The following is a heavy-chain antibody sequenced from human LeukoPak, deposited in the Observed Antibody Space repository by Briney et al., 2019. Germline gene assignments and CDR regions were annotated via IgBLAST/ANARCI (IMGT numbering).Heavy chain of an antibody. J-gene: IGHJ4*02. CDR1: GYSISSGYY. CDR3: ARHTEVLRFLEWSPGAVDY. Sequence: SETLSLTCAVSGYSISSGYYWGWIRQPPGKGLEWIGSIYYSGSTYYNPSLKSRVTISVDTSKNQFSLKLSSVTAADTAVYYCARHTEVLRFLEWSPGAVDYWGQGTLVTVSS. CDR2: IYYSGST. D-gene: IGHD3-3*01. V-gene: IGHV4-38-2*01.